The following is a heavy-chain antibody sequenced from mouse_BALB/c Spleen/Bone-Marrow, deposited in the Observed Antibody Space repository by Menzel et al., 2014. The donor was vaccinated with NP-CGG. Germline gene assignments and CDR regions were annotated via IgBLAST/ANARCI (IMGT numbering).Heavy chain of an antibody. CDR1: GYAFTNYW. D-gene: IGHD1-1*01. Sequence: QVQLKQSGVELVRPGTSVKVSCKASGYAFTNYWIEWIKQRPGQGLEWIGVINPGSGGINYNEKFKGKATLTADKSSSTAYMQLSSLTSDDSGVYFCARELVRGMDYWGQGTSVTVSS. CDR2: INPGSGGI. J-gene: IGHJ4*01. V-gene: IGHV1-54*01. CDR3: ARELVRGMDY.